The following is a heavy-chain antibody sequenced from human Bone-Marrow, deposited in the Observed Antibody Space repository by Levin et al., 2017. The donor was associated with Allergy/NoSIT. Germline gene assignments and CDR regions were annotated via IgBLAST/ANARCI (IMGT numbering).Heavy chain of an antibody. CDR2: ISRSSSTI. CDR1: GFTFSRYS. D-gene: IGHD2-2*01. CDR3: ARPDCSGTSCYYFFDS. Sequence: ASVKVSCAASGFTFSRYSMNWVRQAPGMGLEWVSYISRSSSTISYADSVKGRFTISRDNAKNSLYLQMNSLRDEDTAVYYCARPDCSGTSCYYFFDSWGQGTLVTVSS. V-gene: IGHV3-48*02. J-gene: IGHJ4*02.